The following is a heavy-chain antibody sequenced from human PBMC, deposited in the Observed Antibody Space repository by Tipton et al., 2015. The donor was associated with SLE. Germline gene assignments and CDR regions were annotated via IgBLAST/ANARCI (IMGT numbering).Heavy chain of an antibody. CDR2: IKPDGSEE. CDR3: AREYHGRFYVNGAFDI. V-gene: IGHV3-7*01. Sequence: SLRLSCAASGFTFSNNWMTWVRQAPGKGLEWVAHIKPDGSEEFYVDSVRGRFTVSRDNAKNSLYLQMNSLRVEDTAVYYCAREYHGRFYVNGAFDIWGQGTMVTVSS. CDR1: GFTFSNNW. J-gene: IGHJ3*02. D-gene: IGHD1-26*01.